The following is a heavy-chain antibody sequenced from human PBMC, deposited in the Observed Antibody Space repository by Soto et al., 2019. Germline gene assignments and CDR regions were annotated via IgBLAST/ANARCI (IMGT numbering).Heavy chain of an antibody. Sequence: ASVKVSFKASGYTFNSYYIHWVRQAPGQGLEWMGIFNPSGGSTNYPQKLQGRVTLTRDTSTSTVYMELSSLRSEDTAIYYCARGGYDWYFDLWGRGTLVTVSS. V-gene: IGHV1-46*02. D-gene: IGHD5-18*01. J-gene: IGHJ2*01. CDR1: GYTFNSYY. CDR2: FNPSGGST. CDR3: ARGGYDWYFDL.